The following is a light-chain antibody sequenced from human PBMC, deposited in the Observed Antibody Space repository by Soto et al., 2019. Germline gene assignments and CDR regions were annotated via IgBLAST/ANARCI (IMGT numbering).Light chain of an antibody. Sequence: EIVMTQSPATLSVSPGGRATLSCRASQSIGDTLAWYQLKPGQAPRLLIYGASSRVTGFPARFSGSGSGTDFTLTISRLEPEDFAVYYCQQYGSSPRTFGQGTKVDIK. CDR1: QSIGDT. J-gene: IGKJ1*01. CDR3: QQYGSSPRT. V-gene: IGKV3-15*01. CDR2: GAS.